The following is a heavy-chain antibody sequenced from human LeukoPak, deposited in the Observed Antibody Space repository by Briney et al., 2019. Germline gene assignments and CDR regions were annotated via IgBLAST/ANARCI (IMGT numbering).Heavy chain of an antibody. J-gene: IGHJ4*02. V-gene: IGHV4-39*07. CDR1: GGSISSSSYY. CDR2: IYYSGST. CDR3: ARYQSSSWYYFDY. Sequence: PSETLSLTCTVSGGSISSSSYYWGWIRQPPGKGLEWIGSIYYSGSTYYNPSLKSRVTISVDTSKNQFSLKLSSVTAADTAVYYCARYQSSSWYYFDYWGQGTLVIVSS. D-gene: IGHD6-13*01.